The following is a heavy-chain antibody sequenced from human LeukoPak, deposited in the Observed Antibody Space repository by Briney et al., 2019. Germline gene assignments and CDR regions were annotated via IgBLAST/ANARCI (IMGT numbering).Heavy chain of an antibody. Sequence: ASVTVSCKASGYTFTSYYMHWVRQAPGQGLEWMGIINPSGGSTSYAQKFQGRVTMTRDTSTSTVYMELSSLRSEDTAVYYCARDYTLAGELSLAPAYYFDYWGQGTLVTVSS. CDR3: ARDYTLAGELSLAPAYYFDY. J-gene: IGHJ4*02. V-gene: IGHV1-46*01. D-gene: IGHD3-16*02. CDR2: INPSGGST. CDR1: GYTFTSYY.